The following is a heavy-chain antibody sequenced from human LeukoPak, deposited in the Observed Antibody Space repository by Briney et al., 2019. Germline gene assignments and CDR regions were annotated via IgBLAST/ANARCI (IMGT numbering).Heavy chain of an antibody. J-gene: IGHJ6*03. V-gene: IGHV3-23*01. CDR1: GFTFSSYA. CDR3: AKAGTTNCYYYYMDV. D-gene: IGHD1-7*01. Sequence: GGSLRLSCAASGFTFSSYAMSWVRQAPGKGLEWVSANCGSGGTTYYADSVEGRFTVSRDFSKDTLYLQMDSLRAEDTAVCFCAKAGTTNCYYYYMDVWAKGPRSPSP. CDR2: NCGSGGTT.